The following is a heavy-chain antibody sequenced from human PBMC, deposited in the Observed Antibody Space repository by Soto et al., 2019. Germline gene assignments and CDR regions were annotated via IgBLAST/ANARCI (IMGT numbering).Heavy chain of an antibody. CDR2: IYHSGST. CDR3: AAGGGLPRYY. V-gene: IGHV4-30-2*01. J-gene: IGHJ4*02. D-gene: IGHD5-12*01. Sequence: QLQLQESGSGLVKPSQTLSLTCAVSGGSISSGGYSWSWIRQPPGKGLEWIGYIYHSGSTYYNPSVRSRGTISVDRSKNQFSLKLSSVTAADTAVYYCAAGGGLPRYYWGQGTLVTVSS. CDR1: GGSISSGGYS.